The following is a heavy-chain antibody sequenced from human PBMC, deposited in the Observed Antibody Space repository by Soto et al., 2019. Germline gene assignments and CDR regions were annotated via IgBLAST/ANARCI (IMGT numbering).Heavy chain of an antibody. Sequence: PSETLSLTCAVSGGSISSSNWWGWVRQPPGKGLEWIGEIYHSGSTNYNPSLKSRVTISVDKSKNQFSLKLSSVTDADTAVYYCARVHTYYYDSSGYFRVGAFDIWGQGTMVTVSS. CDR1: GGSISSSNW. V-gene: IGHV4-4*02. CDR2: IYHSGST. J-gene: IGHJ3*02. D-gene: IGHD3-22*01. CDR3: ARVHTYYYDSSGYFRVGAFDI.